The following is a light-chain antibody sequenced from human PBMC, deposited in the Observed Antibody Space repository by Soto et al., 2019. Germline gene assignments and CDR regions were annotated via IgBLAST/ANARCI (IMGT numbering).Light chain of an antibody. V-gene: IGLV2-14*01. Sequence: QSALTQPASVSGSPGQSITLSCTGTSSDIGGYDYVSWYQRHPGKAPKLIIYDVNNRPSGVSNRFSGSKSDNTACLTISGLQAEDEADYYCTSYASGSSHVVFGGGTKLTVL. CDR2: DVN. J-gene: IGLJ2*01. CDR3: TSYASGSSHVV. CDR1: SSDIGGYDY.